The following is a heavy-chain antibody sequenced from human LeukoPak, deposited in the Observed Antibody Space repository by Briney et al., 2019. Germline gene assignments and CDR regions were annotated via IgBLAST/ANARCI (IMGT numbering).Heavy chain of an antibody. J-gene: IGHJ4*02. CDR2: INHSGGT. CDR3: ARVVYSGSSWSNPLGY. D-gene: IGHD6-13*01. Sequence: SETLSLTCAVYGGSFSGYYWSWIRQPPGKGLEWIGEINHSGGTNYNPSLKSRVTISVDTSKNQFSLKLSSVTAADTAVYYCARVVYSGSSWSNPLGYWGQGTLVTVSS. V-gene: IGHV4-34*01. CDR1: GGSFSGYY.